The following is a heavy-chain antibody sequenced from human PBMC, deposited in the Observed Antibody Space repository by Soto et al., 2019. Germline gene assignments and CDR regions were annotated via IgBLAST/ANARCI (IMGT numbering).Heavy chain of an antibody. D-gene: IGHD6-19*01. V-gene: IGHV4-34*01. CDR2: INHSGSA. J-gene: IGHJ4*02. CDR1: GESFSGYI. Sequence: QVQLQQSGAGLLKPSETLSLTCAVYGESFSGYIWTWIRQTPGKGLQWIGQINHSGSAYYNPSLKRPVTISVHTSNSQFSLELSSVTAADTAVYYCARGLITGSHYSGGWYYFDSWGQGTQVTVSS. CDR3: ARGLITGSHYSGGWYYFDS.